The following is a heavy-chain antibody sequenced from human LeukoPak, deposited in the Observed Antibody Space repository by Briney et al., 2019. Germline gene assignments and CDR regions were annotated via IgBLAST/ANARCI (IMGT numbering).Heavy chain of an antibody. D-gene: IGHD1-14*01. Sequence: GGSLRLSCVASGFTFSSYYMSWVRQAPGKGLEWVAHIDPDGNDKYYVDSVKGRFTISRDNAKNTLYLQMDSLRAEDTAVYYCTTGIGNYYYYWGQGTLVTVAS. V-gene: IGHV3-7*01. CDR3: TTGIGNYYYY. CDR1: GFTFSSYY. J-gene: IGHJ4*02. CDR2: IDPDGNDK.